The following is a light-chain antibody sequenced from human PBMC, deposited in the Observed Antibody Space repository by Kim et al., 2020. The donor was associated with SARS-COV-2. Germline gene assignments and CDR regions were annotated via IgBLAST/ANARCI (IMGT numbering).Light chain of an antibody. Sequence: QSLTISCSGTSSDVGGYNYVSWYQLHPGKDTKLMIYDVSNRPSGVSTRLSGSKSGNTASLTISGLQAEDEADYYFSSYTSSSTYVVFGGGTQLTVL. CDR2: DVS. CDR1: SSDVGGYNY. CDR3: SSYTSSSTYVV. V-gene: IGLV2-14*03. J-gene: IGLJ2*01.